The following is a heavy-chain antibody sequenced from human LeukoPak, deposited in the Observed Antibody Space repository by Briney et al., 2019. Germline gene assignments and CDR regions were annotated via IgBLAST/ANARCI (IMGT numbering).Heavy chain of an antibody. CDR2: INHSGST. V-gene: IGHV4-34*01. CDR3: ARGPRYYDILTGYRPYYYGMDV. D-gene: IGHD3-9*01. J-gene: IGHJ6*02. Sequence: SETLSLTCAVYGGSFSGYYWSWIRQPPGKGLEWIGEINHSGSTNYNPSLKSRVTISVDTSQNQFSLKLSSVTAADTAVYYCARGPRYYDILTGYRPYYYGMDVWGQGTTVTVSS. CDR1: GGSFSGYY.